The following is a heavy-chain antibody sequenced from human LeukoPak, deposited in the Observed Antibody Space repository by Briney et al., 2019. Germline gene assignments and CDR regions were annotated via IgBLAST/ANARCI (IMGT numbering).Heavy chain of an antibody. CDR3: AKDPSHCSSTSCSNYFDY. V-gene: IGHV3-7*01. D-gene: IGHD2-2*01. Sequence: GGSLRLSCAASGFIFSNYWMAWVRQAPGKGLEWVANIKQDVSEKYSLDSVKGRFTISRDNSKNTLYLQMNSLRAEDTAVYYCAKDPSHCSSTSCSNYFDYWGQGTLVTVSS. J-gene: IGHJ4*02. CDR1: GFIFSNYW. CDR2: IKQDVSEK.